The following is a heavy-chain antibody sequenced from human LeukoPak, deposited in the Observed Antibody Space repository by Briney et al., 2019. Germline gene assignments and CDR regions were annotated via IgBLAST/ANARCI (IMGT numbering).Heavy chain of an antibody. CDR2: ISFDGRNK. CDR1: GFTFCSYA. CDR3: ARGGIAVAVADY. D-gene: IGHD6-19*01. J-gene: IGHJ4*02. V-gene: IGHV3-30*10. Sequence: GGSLRLSCVVSGFTFCSYAMHWVRQAPGKGLEWVAAISFDGRNKYYTDSVKGRFTSSRDNSKNTLYLQVNSLRVEDTAIYYCARGGIAVAVADYWGQGTLVTVSS.